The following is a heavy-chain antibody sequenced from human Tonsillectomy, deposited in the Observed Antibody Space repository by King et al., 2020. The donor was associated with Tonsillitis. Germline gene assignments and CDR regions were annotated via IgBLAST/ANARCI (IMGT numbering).Heavy chain of an antibody. J-gene: IGHJ2*01. D-gene: IGHD3-16*01. CDR3: ARLGWGTQADWYFAL. CDR1: GGSISSSSYY. V-gene: IGHV4-39*01. CDR2: IYYSGST. Sequence: QLQESGPGLVKPSETLSLTCTVSGGSISSSSYYWGWIRQPPGKGLEWIGSIYYSGSTYYNPALKSRVTISVDTSKNQFSLKRSSVTAADTAVYYCARLGWGTQADWYFALWGRGTLVTVSS.